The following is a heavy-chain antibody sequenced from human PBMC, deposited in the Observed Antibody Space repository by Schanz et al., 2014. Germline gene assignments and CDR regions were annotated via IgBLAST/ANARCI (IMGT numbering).Heavy chain of an antibody. V-gene: IGHV3-7*01. Sequence: EVQLEESGGGLVQPGGSLRPSCAASGFTFGNWFMSWVRQAPGKGLEWVANIKQDGIEKYYVDSVKGRFTISRDNAKNSLYLQMNSLTADDTAVYYCARDKGGYYPFDYWGRGTLVTVSS. CDR1: GFTFGNWF. J-gene: IGHJ4*02. CDR3: ARDKGGYYPFDY. D-gene: IGHD3-3*01. CDR2: IKQDGIEK.